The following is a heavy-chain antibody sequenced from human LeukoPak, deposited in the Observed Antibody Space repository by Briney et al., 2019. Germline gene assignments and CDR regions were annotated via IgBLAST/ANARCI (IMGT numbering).Heavy chain of an antibody. D-gene: IGHD3-3*01. V-gene: IGHV3-7*01. CDR2: INQDGTAE. Sequence: PGGSLRLTCAASVLTFGNHWMSWVRQAPVKGLEWVANINQDGTAEYYVDSVKGRFTISRDNADNSLHLQMHSLRAEDTAVYYCARSSYYEDLFDYWGQGTLVTVSS. CDR1: VLTFGNHW. J-gene: IGHJ4*02. CDR3: ARSSYYEDLFDY.